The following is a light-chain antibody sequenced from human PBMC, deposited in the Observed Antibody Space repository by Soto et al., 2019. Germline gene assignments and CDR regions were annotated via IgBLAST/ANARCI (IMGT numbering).Light chain of an antibody. Sequence: DIQLTQSPSFLSASVVDRVTVTCRASQGINSYLAWYQQKPGKAPKLLIYTASTLQSGVPSRFSGSGSGTDFTLTISSLQPEDFATYYCQQSYSTFITFGQGTRLEIK. CDR3: QQSYSTFIT. CDR1: QGINSY. J-gene: IGKJ5*01. V-gene: IGKV1-39*01. CDR2: TAS.